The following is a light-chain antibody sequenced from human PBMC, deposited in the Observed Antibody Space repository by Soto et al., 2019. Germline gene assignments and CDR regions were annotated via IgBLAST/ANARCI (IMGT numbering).Light chain of an antibody. CDR3: QQYYSTPRT. CDR2: WAS. J-gene: IGKJ1*01. CDR1: QSVLYSSNNKNY. Sequence: DIVMTQSPDSLAVSLGERATINCKSSQSVLYSSNNKNYLAWYQQKPGQPPKLPTYWASTRESGVPDRFSGSGSGTDFTLTISSLQAEDVAVYYCQQYYSTPRTFGQGTKVEIK. V-gene: IGKV4-1*01.